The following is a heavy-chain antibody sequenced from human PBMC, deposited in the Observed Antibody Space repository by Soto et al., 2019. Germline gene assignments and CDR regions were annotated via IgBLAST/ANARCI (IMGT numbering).Heavy chain of an antibody. CDR3: ARGLNCQDGWDTRWYYFDY. CDR1: GYTFTSYA. Sequence: QVQLVQSGAEVKKPGASVKVSCKASGYTFTSYAMHWVRQAPGQRLEWMGWINAGNGNTKYSQKFQGRVTITRDTSASTVYMELSSLRSEDTAVYYCARGLNCQDGWDTRWYYFDYWGQGTLVTVSS. J-gene: IGHJ4*02. V-gene: IGHV1-3*01. CDR2: INAGNGNT. D-gene: IGHD1-1*01.